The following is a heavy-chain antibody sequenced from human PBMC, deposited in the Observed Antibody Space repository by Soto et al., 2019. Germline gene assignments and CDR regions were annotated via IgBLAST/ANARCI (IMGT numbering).Heavy chain of an antibody. Sequence: GGSLRLSCVASGFDFSDFHISWVRQAPGKGLEWISYISSSLGHTDYAESVKGRFTISRDNAKNSLYLQMNSLTAEDTAVYYCARVGRGSSFIFYFDYCGQGTLVTVSS. CDR2: ISSSLGHT. J-gene: IGHJ4*02. D-gene: IGHD1-26*01. CDR1: GFDFSDFH. V-gene: IGHV3-11*06. CDR3: ARVGRGSSFIFYFDY.